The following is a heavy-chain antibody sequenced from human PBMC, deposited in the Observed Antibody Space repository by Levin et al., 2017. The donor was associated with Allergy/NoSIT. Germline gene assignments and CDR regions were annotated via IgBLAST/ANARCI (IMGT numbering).Heavy chain of an antibody. D-gene: IGHD3-10*01. Sequence: LGESLKISCQTSGYSFSTFWIGWVRQMPGKGLEWMGIIYPGNPDTRYSPSFQGQVTISADKSMRTAYLQWSSLKASDTAIYYCTRHHFLLRGSGSFYTDWGQGTLVTVSS. V-gene: IGHV5-51*01. CDR3: TRHHFLLRGSGSFYTD. CDR2: IYPGNPDT. J-gene: IGHJ4*02. CDR1: GYSFSTFW.